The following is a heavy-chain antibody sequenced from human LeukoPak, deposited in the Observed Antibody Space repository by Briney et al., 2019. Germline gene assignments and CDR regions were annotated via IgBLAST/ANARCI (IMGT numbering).Heavy chain of an antibody. D-gene: IGHD2-2*01. CDR2: IRYDGSNK. CDR1: GFTFSSYG. Sequence: GGSLRLSCAASGFTFSSYGMHWVRQAPGKGLEWVAFIRYDGSNKYYADSVKGRFTIYRDNSKNTLYLQMNSLRAEDTAVYYCAKDRHRYCSSTSCSSYYMDVWGKGTTVTISS. CDR3: AKDRHRYCSSTSCSSYYMDV. J-gene: IGHJ6*03. V-gene: IGHV3-30*02.